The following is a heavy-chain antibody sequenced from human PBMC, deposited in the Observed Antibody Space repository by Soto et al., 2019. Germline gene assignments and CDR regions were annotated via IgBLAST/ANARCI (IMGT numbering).Heavy chain of an antibody. V-gene: IGHV1-2*04. D-gene: IGHD5-12*01. J-gene: IGHJ2*01. CDR1: GYTFTGYY. Sequence: GASVKGSCKASGYTFTGYYMHWVRQAPVQGLEWMGWINPNSGGTNYAQKFQGWVTMTRDTSTSTAYMELSSLRSDDTAVYYCAREDGSSNWFFDLWGRGTLVIVS. CDR3: AREDGSSNWFFDL. CDR2: INPNSGGT.